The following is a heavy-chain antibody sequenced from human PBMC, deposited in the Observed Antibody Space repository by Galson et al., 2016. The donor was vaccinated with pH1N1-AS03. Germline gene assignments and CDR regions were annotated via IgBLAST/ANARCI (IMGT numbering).Heavy chain of an antibody. CDR2: LTTSTGDP. Sequence: SVKVSCKASGYTFTSHRTIWVRQAPGQGLECMGWLTTSTGDPTYAQGFTGRFAFSLDTSVSTAYLQIDSLKADDTAVYYCARGHMSLSGFWDSWGQGTLVTVSS. CDR1: GYTFTSHR. CDR3: ARGHMSLSGFWDS. J-gene: IGHJ4*02. D-gene: IGHD3-9*01. V-gene: IGHV7-4-1*01.